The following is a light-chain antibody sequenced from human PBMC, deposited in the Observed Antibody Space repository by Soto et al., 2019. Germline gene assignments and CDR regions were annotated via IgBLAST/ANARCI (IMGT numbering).Light chain of an antibody. J-gene: IGLJ2*01. CDR1: NSNIGSNH. Sequence: QSVLTQPPSASGTPGQRVTISCSGGNSNIGSNHVYWYQQIPGTAPKLLIFKNKHRPSGAPDRFSGSKSGTSASLAISGLRSEDEADYYCATWDNRLSGPAFGGGTKLTVL. V-gene: IGLV1-47*01. CDR3: ATWDNRLSGPA. CDR2: KNK.